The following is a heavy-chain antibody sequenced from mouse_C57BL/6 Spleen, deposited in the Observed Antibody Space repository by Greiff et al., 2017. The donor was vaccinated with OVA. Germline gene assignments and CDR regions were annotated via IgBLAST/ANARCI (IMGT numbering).Heavy chain of an antibody. Sequence: QVQLQQPGAELVRPGSSVKLSCKASGYTFTSYWMDWVKQRPGQGLEWIGNIYPSDSETPYNQKFKDKATLTVDKSSSTAYMQLSSLTSEDSAVYYCARGYYYGSSYWGQGTTLTVSS. D-gene: IGHD1-1*01. CDR2: IYPSDSET. CDR3: ARGYYYGSSY. J-gene: IGHJ2*01. V-gene: IGHV1-61*01. CDR1: GYTFTSYW.